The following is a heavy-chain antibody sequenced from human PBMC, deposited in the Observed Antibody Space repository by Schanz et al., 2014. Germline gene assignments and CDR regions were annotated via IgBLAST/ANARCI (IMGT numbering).Heavy chain of an antibody. CDR3: ASSGAGYSSSWDFDY. CDR2: IISILGIP. Sequence: QVQLVQSEAEVKKPGSSVKVSCKASGGTFSSYTISWVRQAPGQGLEWMGRIISILGIPNYAQKFQGRVSITACTSTNTAYMDVSSLRSEDTAVYYCASSGAGYSSSWDFDYWGQGTLVTVSS. D-gene: IGHD6-13*01. V-gene: IGHV1-69*02. CDR1: GGTFSSYT. J-gene: IGHJ4*02.